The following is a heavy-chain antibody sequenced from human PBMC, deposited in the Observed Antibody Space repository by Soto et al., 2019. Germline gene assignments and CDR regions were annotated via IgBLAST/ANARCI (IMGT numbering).Heavy chain of an antibody. CDR3: ARDRSSSGYNGTFYFDS. J-gene: IGHJ4*02. CDR1: GGTFSTYD. V-gene: IGHV1-69*06. Sequence: QVQLVQSGAELRRPGSSVNVSCTASGGTFSTYDISWVRQAPGQGLEWMGGIIPAFDATKFAQKFQGRLTITADKSTGTVYMELSSLSSEDTAVYYCARDRSSSGYNGTFYFDSWGQGTLVTVSS. D-gene: IGHD3-22*01. CDR2: IIPAFDAT.